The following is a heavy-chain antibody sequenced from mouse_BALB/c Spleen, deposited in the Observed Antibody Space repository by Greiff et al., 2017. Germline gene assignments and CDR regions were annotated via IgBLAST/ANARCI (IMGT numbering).Heavy chain of an antibody. V-gene: IGHV1-7*01. J-gene: IGHJ2*01. Sequence: VQLQQSGAELAKPGASVKMSCKASGYTFTSYWMHWVKQRPGQGLEWIGYINPSTGYTEYNQKFKDKATLTADKSSSTAYMQLSSLTSEDSAVYYCARWDGNYFDYWGQGTTLTVSS. D-gene: IGHD2-1*01. CDR2: INPSTGYT. CDR1: GYTFTSYW. CDR3: ARWDGNYFDY.